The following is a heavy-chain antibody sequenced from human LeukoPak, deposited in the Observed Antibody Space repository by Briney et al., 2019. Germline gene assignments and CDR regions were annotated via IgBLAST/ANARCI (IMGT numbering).Heavy chain of an antibody. D-gene: IGHD2-2*01. Sequence: SQTLSLTCTVSGGSIGSAADSFWSWIRQHPGKGLEWIGFINYSENTYHNPSLKTRVTISLDTSKNQLFLKLSALTGADTAVYYCARVPENRGFVVVNGMDVWGKGTTVTVSS. J-gene: IGHJ6*04. CDR1: GGSIGSAADS. V-gene: IGHV4-31*03. CDR3: ARVPENRGFVVVNGMDV. CDR2: INYSENT.